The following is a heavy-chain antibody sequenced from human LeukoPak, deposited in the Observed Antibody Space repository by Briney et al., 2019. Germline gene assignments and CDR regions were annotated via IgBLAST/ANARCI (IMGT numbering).Heavy chain of an antibody. J-gene: IGHJ6*02. V-gene: IGHV1-69*13. CDR1: GGTFSSYA. CDR3: ARASITMIVVPEEDYYGMDV. CDR2: IIPIFGTA. D-gene: IGHD3-22*01. Sequence: SVKVSCTASGGTFSSYAISRVRQAPGQGLEWMGGIIPIFGTANYAQKFQGRVTITADESTSTAYMELSSLRSEDTAVYYCARASITMIVVPEEDYYGMDVWAKGPRSPSP.